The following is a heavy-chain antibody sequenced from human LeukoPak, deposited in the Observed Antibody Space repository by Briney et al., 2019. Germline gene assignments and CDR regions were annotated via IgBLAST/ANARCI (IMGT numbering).Heavy chain of an antibody. D-gene: IGHD2-2*03. Sequence: GGSLGLSCAASGFTFSDYYMSWIRQAPGKGLEWISYISLSGNTINYADSVKGRFTISRDNAKNSLYLQMNSLRAEDTAVYYCARARMDYFDYWGQGTLVTVSS. CDR1: GFTFSDYY. CDR3: ARARMDYFDY. V-gene: IGHV3-11*01. J-gene: IGHJ4*02. CDR2: ISLSGNTI.